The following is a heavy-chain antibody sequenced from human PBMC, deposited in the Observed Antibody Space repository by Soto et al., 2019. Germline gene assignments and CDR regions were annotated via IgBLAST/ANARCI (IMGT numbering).Heavy chain of an antibody. V-gene: IGHV4-38-2*01. D-gene: IGHD2-15*01. CDR2: IYHSGST. Sequence: SETLSLTCAVSGYSISSGYYWGWIRQPPGKGLEWIGTIYHSGSTYYNPSLKSRVTISVDTSKNQFSLKLNSATAADTAVYYCARALYCSGGSCSPLRGMDVWGLGTTVTVSS. J-gene: IGHJ6*02. CDR1: GYSISSGYY. CDR3: ARALYCSGGSCSPLRGMDV.